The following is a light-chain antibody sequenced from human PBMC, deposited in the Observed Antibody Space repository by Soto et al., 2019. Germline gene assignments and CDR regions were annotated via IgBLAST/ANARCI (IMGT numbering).Light chain of an antibody. CDR1: SSDVSGYNY. Sequence: QSALTQPASVSGSPGLSITISCTGTSSDVSGYNYFSWYQQHPGKAHKLMIYDVSNRPSGVSNRSSGSKSGNTSSLTISGLQAEDEANYYCSSYTSSSTLVVFGGGTKATVL. CDR2: DVS. J-gene: IGLJ2*01. CDR3: SSYTSSSTLVV. V-gene: IGLV2-14*01.